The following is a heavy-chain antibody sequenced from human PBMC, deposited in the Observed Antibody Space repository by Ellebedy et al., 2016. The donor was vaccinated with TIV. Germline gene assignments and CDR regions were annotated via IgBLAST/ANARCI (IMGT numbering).Heavy chain of an antibody. CDR3: TRKRANYYDSSGSFY. Sequence: GESLKISCTASGCTFGDYAMSWFRQAPGKGLEWVGFIRSKAYGGTTEYAASVKGRFTISRDDSKSIAYLQMNSLKTEDTAVYYCTRKRANYYDSSGSFYWGQGTLVTVSS. D-gene: IGHD3-22*01. CDR1: GCTFGDYA. V-gene: IGHV3-49*03. J-gene: IGHJ4*02. CDR2: IRSKAYGGTT.